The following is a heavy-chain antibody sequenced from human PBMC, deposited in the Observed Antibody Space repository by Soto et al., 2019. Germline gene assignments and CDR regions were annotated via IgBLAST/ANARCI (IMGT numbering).Heavy chain of an antibody. V-gene: IGHV3-30-3*01. J-gene: IGHJ6*02. Sequence: GGSLRLSCAASGFTFSSYAMHWVRQAPGKGLEWVAVISYDGSNKYYADSVKGRFTISRDNSKKTLYLQMNSLGAEDTAVYYCARDLSQYGSGSYYNWDLPHTAYYYYYGMDVWGQGTTVTVSS. CDR1: GFTFSSYA. CDR3: ARDLSQYGSGSYYNWDLPHTAYYYYYGMDV. D-gene: IGHD3-10*01. CDR2: ISYDGSNK.